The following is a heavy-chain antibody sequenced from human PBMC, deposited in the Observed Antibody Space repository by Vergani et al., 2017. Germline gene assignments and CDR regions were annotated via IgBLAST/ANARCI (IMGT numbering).Heavy chain of an antibody. CDR3: ATKSCATPGCQIGYFRE. V-gene: IGHV3-30*03. Sequence: QVHLVESGGGVVQPGRSLRLSCVVSGFTSSYYGMHWVRQAPGKGLEWVAVLSYDGTQKYYAASVKGRFTISRDNSKSTLYRQMNSLRTEETAVYYCATKSCATPGCQIGYFREWGQGTLVTVSS. J-gene: IGHJ1*01. CDR1: GFTSSYYG. CDR2: LSYDGTQK. D-gene: IGHD2-2*01.